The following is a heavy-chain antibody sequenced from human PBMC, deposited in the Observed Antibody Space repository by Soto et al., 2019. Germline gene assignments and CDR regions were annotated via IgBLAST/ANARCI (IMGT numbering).Heavy chain of an antibody. V-gene: IGHV5-51*01. Sequence: PGESLKISCKGSGYSFTSYWIGWVRQMPGKGLEWMGIIYPGDSYTRYSPSFQGQVTISADKSITTAYLQWSSLKASDTAMYYCARPPHPGYSSSWYQYGMDVWGQGTTVTVSS. CDR1: GYSFTSYW. CDR3: ARPPHPGYSSSWYQYGMDV. D-gene: IGHD6-13*01. J-gene: IGHJ6*02. CDR2: IYPGDSYT.